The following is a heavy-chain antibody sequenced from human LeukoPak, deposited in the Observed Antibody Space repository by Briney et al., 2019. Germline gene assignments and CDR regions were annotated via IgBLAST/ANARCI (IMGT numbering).Heavy chain of an antibody. CDR3: ARIRRDGYGDY. V-gene: IGHV3-23*01. CDR2: LSGSGTST. J-gene: IGHJ4*02. CDR1: GFTFSVYA. Sequence: GGSLRLSCAASGFTFSVYAMSWVRQAPGKGLEWVSTLSGSGTSTYYADSVKGRFTISRDNSKNTLYLQMNSLRAEDTAVYYCARIRRDGYGDYWGQGTLVTVSS. D-gene: IGHD5-24*01.